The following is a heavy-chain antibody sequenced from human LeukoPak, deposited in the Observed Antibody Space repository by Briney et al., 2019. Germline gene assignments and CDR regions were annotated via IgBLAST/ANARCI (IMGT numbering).Heavy chain of an antibody. Sequence: GGSLRLSCAASGFTVSSNHMNWVRQAPGKGLEWVSVISSGGTTYYADSVKGRFTISRDNPKNTLHLQMNSLRAEDTAVYYCARDSSYYDSSALDAFDIWGQGTMVTVSS. D-gene: IGHD3-22*01. CDR2: ISSGGTT. V-gene: IGHV3-53*01. J-gene: IGHJ3*02. CDR3: ARDSSYYDSSALDAFDI. CDR1: GFTVSSNH.